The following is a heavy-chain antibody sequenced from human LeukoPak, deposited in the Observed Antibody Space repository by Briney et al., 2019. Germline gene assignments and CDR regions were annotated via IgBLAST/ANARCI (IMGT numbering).Heavy chain of an antibody. CDR2: IHYSGST. CDR1: GGSISSYY. CDR3: ARTKNYGDYVNWFDP. D-gene: IGHD4-17*01. Sequence: SETLSLTCTVSGGSISSYYWSWLRQPPGKGLEWIGYIHYSGSTNYNASLKSRVTISVDTSKNQFSLKLSSVTAADTAVYYCARTKNYGDYVNWFDPWGQGTLVTVSS. V-gene: IGHV4-59*01. J-gene: IGHJ5*02.